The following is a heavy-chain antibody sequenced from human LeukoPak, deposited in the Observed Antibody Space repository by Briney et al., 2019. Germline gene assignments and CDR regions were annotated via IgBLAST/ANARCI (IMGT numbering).Heavy chain of an antibody. Sequence: GGSLRLSCAASGFTFSSYSMNWVRQAPGKGLERVSYISSSSSAIFYADSVKGRFTISRDNAKNSLYLQMNSLRAEDTAVYYCAELGITMIGGVWGKGTTVTISS. V-gene: IGHV3-48*01. J-gene: IGHJ6*04. CDR3: AELGITMIGGV. CDR1: GFTFSSYS. D-gene: IGHD3-10*02. CDR2: ISSSSSAI.